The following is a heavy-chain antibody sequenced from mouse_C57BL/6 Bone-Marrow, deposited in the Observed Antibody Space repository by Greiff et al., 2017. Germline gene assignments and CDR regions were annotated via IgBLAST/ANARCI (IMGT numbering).Heavy chain of an antibody. V-gene: IGHV14-4*01. Sequence: EVQLQQSGAELVRPGASVKLSCTASGFNIKDDYMHWVKQRPEQGLEWIGWIDPENGDTEYASKFQGKATITADTSSTTAYLQLSSLTSEDTAVYYCTTEVKDYWGQGTTLTVSS. CDR1: GFNIKDDY. J-gene: IGHJ2*01. D-gene: IGHD2-2*01. CDR3: TTEVKDY. CDR2: IDPENGDT.